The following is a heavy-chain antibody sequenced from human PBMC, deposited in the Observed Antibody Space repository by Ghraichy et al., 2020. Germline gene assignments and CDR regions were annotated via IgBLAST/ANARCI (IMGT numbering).Heavy chain of an antibody. CDR2: ISSNSRTT. Sequence: GALRLSCAASGFTFSSYSMNWVRQAPGKGLEWVSYISSNSRTTYYADSVKGRFTISRDNAKNSLYLQMHSLRDEDTAVYYCARDRDDNYRYTCDNWGQGTLVTVSS. J-gene: IGHJ4*02. D-gene: IGHD3-16*02. CDR3: ARDRDDNYRYTCDN. V-gene: IGHV3-48*02. CDR1: GFTFSSYS.